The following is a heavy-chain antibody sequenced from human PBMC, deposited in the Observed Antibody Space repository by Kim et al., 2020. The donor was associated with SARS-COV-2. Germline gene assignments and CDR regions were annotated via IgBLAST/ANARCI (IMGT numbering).Heavy chain of an antibody. CDR1: GFTFSNYA. CDR3: AKDTMAVTAGSGYYFGMDV. V-gene: IGHV3-23*01. D-gene: IGHD2-21*02. Sequence: GGSLRLSCAASGFTFSNYAMTWVRQAPGKGLEWVSSITGTGGGTYYADSVKGRFTISRDNSNKTLFLQMNSLRTDDTAVYYCAKDTMAVTAGSGYYFGMDVWGQGTTVTVSS. J-gene: IGHJ6*02. CDR2: ITGTGGGT.